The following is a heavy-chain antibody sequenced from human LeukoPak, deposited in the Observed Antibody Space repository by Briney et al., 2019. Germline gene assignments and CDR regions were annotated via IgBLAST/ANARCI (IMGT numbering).Heavy chain of an antibody. V-gene: IGHV4-4*07. J-gene: IGHJ4*02. CDR3: ARGIAAAGSEYYFDY. D-gene: IGHD6-13*01. CDR2: IYTSGST. Sequence: SETLSLTCTVSGGAISSYYWSWIRQPAGKGPEWIGRIYTSGSTNYNPSLKSRVTMSVDTSKNQFSLKLSSVTAADTAVYYCARGIAAAGSEYYFDYWGQGTLVTVSS. CDR1: GGAISSYY.